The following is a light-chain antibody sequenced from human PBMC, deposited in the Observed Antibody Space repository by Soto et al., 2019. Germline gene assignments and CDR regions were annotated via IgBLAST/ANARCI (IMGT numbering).Light chain of an antibody. CDR3: LLPYTGARPWV. V-gene: IGLV7-46*01. CDR1: TGAVTSGHY. CDR2: DTS. J-gene: IGLJ3*02. Sequence: QAVVTQEPSLTVSPGGTVTLTCGSSTGAVTSGHYPYWFQQKPGQASRTLIYDTSNKHSWTPARFSGSLLGGKAALTLSGAPTEAEDEHNCLLPYTGARPWVFGRRTQLTV.